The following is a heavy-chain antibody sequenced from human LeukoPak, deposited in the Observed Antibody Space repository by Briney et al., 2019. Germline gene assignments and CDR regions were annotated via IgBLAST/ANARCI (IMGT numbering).Heavy chain of an antibody. CDR1: GFTFSSYA. V-gene: IGHV3-23*01. Sequence: GGSLRLSCAASGFTFSSYAMSWVRHAPGKGLELVSAIIGSGGSTYYADSVKGRFTICRDNSKNTLYLQMNSLRAEDTAVYYCAKVSDAFDIWGQGTMVTVSS. CDR3: AKVSDAFDI. D-gene: IGHD1-14*01. J-gene: IGHJ3*02. CDR2: IIGSGGST.